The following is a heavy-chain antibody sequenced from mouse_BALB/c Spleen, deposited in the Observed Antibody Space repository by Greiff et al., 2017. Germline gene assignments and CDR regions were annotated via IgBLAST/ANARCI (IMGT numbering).Heavy chain of an antibody. J-gene: IGHJ3*01. CDR3: ASLLRLRFAY. D-gene: IGHD1-2*01. Sequence: EVKLMESGAELVKPGASVKLSCTASGFNIKDTYMHWVKQRPEQGLEWIGRIDPANGNTKYDPKFQGKATITADTSSNTAYLQLSSLTSEDTAVYYCASLLRLRFAYWGQGTLVTVSA. CDR2: IDPANGNT. CDR1: GFNIKDTY. V-gene: IGHV14-3*02.